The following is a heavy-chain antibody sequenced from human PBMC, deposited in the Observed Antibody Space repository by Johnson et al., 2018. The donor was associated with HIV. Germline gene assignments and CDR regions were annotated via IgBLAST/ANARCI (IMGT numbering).Heavy chain of an antibody. J-gene: IGHJ3*02. CDR3: ARVTGGYYSSSFGNAFDI. V-gene: IGHV3-11*01. Sequence: QVQLVESGGGLVNPGGSLRLSCITSGFTFSDYYMSWVRHSPGRGLECVSYIGTSDSTTYYADSVKGRFSISRDNAKNSLYLQMYSLRAEDTALYYCARVTGGYYSSSFGNAFDIWGQGTMVTVSS. CDR2: IGTSDSTT. CDR1: GFTFSDYY. D-gene: IGHD6-6*01.